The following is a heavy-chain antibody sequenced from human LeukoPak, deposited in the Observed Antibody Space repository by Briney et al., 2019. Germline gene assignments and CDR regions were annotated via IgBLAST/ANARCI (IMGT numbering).Heavy chain of an antibody. CDR3: ARGAGDPYYMDV. CDR2: FSTSSRYI. Sequence: KPGGSLRLSCGASAFTFRSYTMNGVRQAPGKGLEWVSSFSTSSRYIYYADSVKGRFTISRDNAKNSLYLQMNSLRADDTAVYFCARGAGDPYYMDVWGKGTTVTVSS. J-gene: IGHJ6*03. D-gene: IGHD4-17*01. CDR1: AFTFRSYT. V-gene: IGHV3-21*01.